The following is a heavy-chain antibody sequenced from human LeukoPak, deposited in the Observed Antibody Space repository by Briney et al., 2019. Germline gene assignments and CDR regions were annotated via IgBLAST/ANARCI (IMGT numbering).Heavy chain of an antibody. Sequence: GGSVRLSCATSGFTFSSYAMSWARQAPGKGLEWVSGIGASGGSTYNADSVKGRFTISRDNAKNSLYLQMNSLRDDDTAVYYCARGRSGWYVDYWGQGTLVTVSS. J-gene: IGHJ4*02. CDR1: GFTFSSYA. V-gene: IGHV3-23*01. CDR2: IGASGGST. CDR3: ARGRSGWYVDY. D-gene: IGHD6-19*01.